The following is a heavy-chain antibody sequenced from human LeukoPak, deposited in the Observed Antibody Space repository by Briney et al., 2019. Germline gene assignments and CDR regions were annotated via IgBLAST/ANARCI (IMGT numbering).Heavy chain of an antibody. J-gene: IGHJ6*03. CDR1: GFTFSSYG. V-gene: IGHV3-30*18. D-gene: IGHD5-24*01. CDR2: ISYDGSNK. CDR3: AKLTDGYNYRSGHYYYYYYMDV. Sequence: GGSLRLSCAASGFTFSSYGMHWVRQAPGKGLEWVAGISYDGSNKYYADSVKGRFTISRDNSKNTLYLQMNSLRAEDTAVYYCAKLTDGYNYRSGHYYYYYYMDVWGKGTTVTISS.